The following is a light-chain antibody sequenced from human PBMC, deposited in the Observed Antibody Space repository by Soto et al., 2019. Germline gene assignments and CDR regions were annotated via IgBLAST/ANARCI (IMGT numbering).Light chain of an antibody. CDR3: QQYATWPWT. Sequence: IVMTQSPATLSVSPGERVTLSCRASHSVSSAVAWYQQKPGQAPRLLIYRASTRATGLPARFSGSWSGTDFTLTFSSLQSEDFAFYYCQQYATWPWTFGQGTKVDMK. J-gene: IGKJ1*01. CDR2: RAS. CDR1: HSVSSA. V-gene: IGKV3-15*01.